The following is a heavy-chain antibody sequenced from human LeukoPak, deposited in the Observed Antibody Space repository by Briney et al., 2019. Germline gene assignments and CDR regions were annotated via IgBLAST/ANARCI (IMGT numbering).Heavy chain of an antibody. CDR3: ARAGGFFSPFGY. D-gene: IGHD3-16*01. Sequence: SETLSLTCTVSGGSISSGGYYWSWIRQHPGDGLAWIGYIYYSGSTYYNPSLKSRVTISIDTSKNHFSLKLSSVTAADTAVYYCARAGGFFSPFGYWGQGTLVTVSS. CDR2: IYYSGST. J-gene: IGHJ4*02. CDR1: GGSISSGGYY. V-gene: IGHV4-31*02.